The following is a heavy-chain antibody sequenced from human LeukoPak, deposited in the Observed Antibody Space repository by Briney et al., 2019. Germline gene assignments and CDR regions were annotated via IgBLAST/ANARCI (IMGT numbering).Heavy chain of an antibody. CDR3: ARGSATGLAY. CDR1: GGSFSGYS. J-gene: IGHJ4*02. CDR2: IDRSGST. D-gene: IGHD1-1*01. Sequence: SETLSLTCAVYGGSFSGYSWTWSRQPPGKGLEWIGEIDRSGSTNYNPSLKSRLTISVDTSKNQFSLKLSSVTAADTAVYYCARGSATGLAYWGQGTLVTVSS. V-gene: IGHV4-34*01.